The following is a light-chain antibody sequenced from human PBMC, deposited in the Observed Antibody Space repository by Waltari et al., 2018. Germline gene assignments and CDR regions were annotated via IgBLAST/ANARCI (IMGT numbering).Light chain of an antibody. CDR2: DVS. Sequence: QSALTQPASVSGSPGQSISISCLGTSSSIWTFNLVPWYLQYPGPAPKLLIYDVSQPPSGVPNRFSGSKSGNTASLTISGLQAEDEAIYYCCSYAGSRTWVFGGGAKLTVL. J-gene: IGLJ3*02. V-gene: IGLV2-23*02. CDR1: SSSIWTFNL. CDR3: CSYAGSRTWV.